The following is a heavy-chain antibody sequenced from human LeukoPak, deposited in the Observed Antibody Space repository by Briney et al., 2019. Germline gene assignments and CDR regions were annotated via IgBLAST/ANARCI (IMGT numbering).Heavy chain of an antibody. CDR1: GYTFTGYY. Sequence: GASVKVSCKASGYTFTGYYMHWVRQAPGQGLEWMGWINPNSGGTNYAQKFQGRVTMTRDTSITTAYMELSRLRSEDTAVYYCARYPGDRPLSRSSKVDEFDYWGQGTLVTVSS. J-gene: IGHJ4*02. CDR2: INPNSGGT. V-gene: IGHV1-2*02. D-gene: IGHD1-1*01. CDR3: ARYPGDRPLSRSSKVDEFDY.